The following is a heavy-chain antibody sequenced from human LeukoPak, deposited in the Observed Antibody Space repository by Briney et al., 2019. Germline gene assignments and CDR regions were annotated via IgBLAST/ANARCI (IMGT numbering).Heavy chain of an antibody. Sequence: SESLSLTCTVAGGSISSYYWGWIRQPPGKGLGWIGYIYYSGSTNYNPSLKSRVTISVDTSKNQFSLKLSSVTAADTAVYYCARSSTFGGVGGLDYWGQGTQVTVSS. CDR1: GGSISSYY. D-gene: IGHD3-16*01. CDR2: IYYSGST. CDR3: ARSSTFGGVGGLDY. V-gene: IGHV4-59*01. J-gene: IGHJ4*02.